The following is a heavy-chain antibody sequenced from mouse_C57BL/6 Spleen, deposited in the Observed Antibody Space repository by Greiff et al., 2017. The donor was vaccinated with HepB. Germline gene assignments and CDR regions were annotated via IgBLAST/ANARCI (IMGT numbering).Heavy chain of an antibody. D-gene: IGHD1-1*01. CDR3: ARYGSSPPYYAMDY. V-gene: IGHV1-76*01. J-gene: IGHJ4*01. CDR2: IYPGSGNT. Sequence: QVHVKQSGAELVRPGASVKLSCKASGYTFTDYYINWVKQRPGQGLEWIARIYPGSGNTYYNEKFKGKATLTAEKSSSSAYMQLSSLTSEDSAVYCCARYGSSPPYYAMDYWGQGTSVTVSS. CDR1: GYTFTDYY.